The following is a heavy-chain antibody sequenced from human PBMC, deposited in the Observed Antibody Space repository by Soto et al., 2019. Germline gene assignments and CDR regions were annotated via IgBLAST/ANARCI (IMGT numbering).Heavy chain of an antibody. J-gene: IGHJ4*02. CDR2: ISTFNGNA. V-gene: IGHV1-18*04. D-gene: IGHD6-19*01. CDR3: ARLHGYSSGWYDY. Sequence: QVQLVQSGAEVKKPGASVKVSCKASGYTLSSNGVSWVRQAPGQGLEWMGWISTFNGNAHYAQKFQGRVTMTTDTATNTAYMELTSLSADDTAVYYCARLHGYSSGWYDYWGQGTLGTVAS. CDR1: GYTLSSNG.